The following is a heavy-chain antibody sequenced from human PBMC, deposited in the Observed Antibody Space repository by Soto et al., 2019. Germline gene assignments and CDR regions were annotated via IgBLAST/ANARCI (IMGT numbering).Heavy chain of an antibody. CDR1: GGSISSSSYY. J-gene: IGHJ3*02. V-gene: IGHV4-39*01. Sequence: QLQLQESGPGLVKPSETLSLTCTVSGGSISSSSYYWGWIRQPPGKGLEWIGSIYYSGSTYYNPSLKSRVTISVDTSKNQFSLKLSSVTAADTAVYYCARLNRWWNDAPPGDIWGQGTMVTVSS. CDR3: ARLNRWWNDAPPGDI. D-gene: IGHD1-1*01. CDR2: IYYSGST.